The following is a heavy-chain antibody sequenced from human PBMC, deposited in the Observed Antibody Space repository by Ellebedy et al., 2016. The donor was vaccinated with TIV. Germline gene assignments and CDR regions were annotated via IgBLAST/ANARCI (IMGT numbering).Heavy chain of an antibody. CDR3: ARDGADY. V-gene: IGHV3-33*05. CDR1: GFTFSSYG. Sequence: GESLKISXAASGFTFSSYGMHWVRQAPGKGLEWVAVISYDGSNKYYADSVKGRFTISRDNSKNTLYLQMNSLRAEDTAVYYCARDGADYWGQGTLVTVSS. CDR2: ISYDGSNK. D-gene: IGHD3-16*01. J-gene: IGHJ4*02.